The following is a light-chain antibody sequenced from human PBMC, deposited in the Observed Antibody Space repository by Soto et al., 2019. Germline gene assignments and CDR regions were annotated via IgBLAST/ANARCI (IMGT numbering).Light chain of an antibody. CDR3: QQRSNWPPLT. J-gene: IGKJ4*01. CDR2: DAS. Sequence: EIVLTQSPATLSLSPGERATLSCRASQSVSRYLAWYQQKPGQAPRLLIYDASNRSTGIPARFSGSGSGTDFTLTISSLEPEDVAVDYCQQRSNWPPLTFGGGTKVEIK. V-gene: IGKV3-11*01. CDR1: QSVSRY.